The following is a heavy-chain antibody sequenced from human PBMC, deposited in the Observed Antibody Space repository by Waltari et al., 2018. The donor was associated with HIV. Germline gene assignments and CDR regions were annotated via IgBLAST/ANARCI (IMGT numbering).Heavy chain of an antibody. CDR3: ARGLNWNYGFF. CDR2: INQDGSAI. CDR1: GFIFSNLW. D-gene: IGHD1-7*01. Sequence: EVQLVESGGGLVQPGGSLRLSCTTSGFIFSNLWMSWVRQAPGKGLEWGANINQDGSAIYSLGSGKGRFTVSRDNAKTSLYLQMNSLRAEDTAVYYCARGLNWNYGFFWGQGSLVTVSS. J-gene: IGHJ4*02. V-gene: IGHV3-7*01.